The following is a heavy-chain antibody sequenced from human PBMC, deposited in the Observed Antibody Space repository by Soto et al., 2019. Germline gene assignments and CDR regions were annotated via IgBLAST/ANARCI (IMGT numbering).Heavy chain of an antibody. J-gene: IGHJ6*02. CDR2: VSGDNGHT. Sequence: ASVKVSCKASGYTFTTHGISWVRQAPGQGLEWMGWVSGDNGHTNYAQTFQGRVTMTTDTSTSTVHMEVRSLRSDDTAVYYCAREGVAPYYYYGMDVWGQGTPVTVSS. CDR3: AREGVAPYYYYGMDV. V-gene: IGHV1-18*01. CDR1: GYTFTTHG. D-gene: IGHD5-12*01.